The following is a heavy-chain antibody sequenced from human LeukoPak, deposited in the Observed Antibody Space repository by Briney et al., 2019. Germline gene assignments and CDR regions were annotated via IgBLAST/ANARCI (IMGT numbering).Heavy chain of an antibody. CDR3: ARHDYYDSSGYYSYFDY. CDR2: IYSGGST. D-gene: IGHD3-22*01. V-gene: IGHV3-66*04. Sequence: GGSLRLSCAASGFTVSSNYMSWVRQAPGKGLEWVSVIYSGGSTYYADSVKGRFTISRDNSKNTLYLQMNSLRAEDTAVYYCARHDYYDSSGYYSYFDYWGQGTLVTVSS. CDR1: GFTVSSNY. J-gene: IGHJ4*02.